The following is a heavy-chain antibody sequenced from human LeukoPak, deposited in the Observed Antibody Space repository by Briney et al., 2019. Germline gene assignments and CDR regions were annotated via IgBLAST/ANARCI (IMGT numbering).Heavy chain of an antibody. J-gene: IGHJ4*02. CDR3: ARAKGDSSSWYWDY. CDR1: GGSFSGYY. D-gene: IGHD6-13*01. V-gene: IGHV4-34*01. CDR2: INHSGST. Sequence: SETLSLTCAVYGGSFSGYYWSWIRQPPGKGLEWIGEINHSGSTNYNPSLKSRVTISVDTSKNQFSLKLSSVTAAGTAVYYCARAKGDSSSWYWDYWGQGTLVTVSS.